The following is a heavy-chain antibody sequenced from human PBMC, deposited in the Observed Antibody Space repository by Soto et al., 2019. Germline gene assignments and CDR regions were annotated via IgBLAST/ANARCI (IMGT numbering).Heavy chain of an antibody. CDR1: GFTFSSYA. Sequence: PGGSLRLSCAASGFTFSSYAMSWVRQAPGKGLEWVSAISGSGGSTYYADSVKGRFTISRDNSKNTLYLQMNSLRAEDTAVYYCAKSESEYYYDSSGYTPFDYWGQGTLVTVSS. V-gene: IGHV3-23*01. J-gene: IGHJ4*02. CDR2: ISGSGGST. D-gene: IGHD3-22*01. CDR3: AKSESEYYYDSSGYTPFDY.